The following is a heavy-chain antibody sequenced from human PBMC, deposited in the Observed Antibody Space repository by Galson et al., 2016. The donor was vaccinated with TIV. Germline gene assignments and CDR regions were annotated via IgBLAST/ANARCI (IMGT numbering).Heavy chain of an antibody. V-gene: IGHV3-48*04. CDR1: GFAFSRYN. CDR3: YGSGSYYPLAY. Sequence: SLRLSCAASGFAFSRYNMNWVRQAPGKGLEWISYISSSSSTIYYVDSVKGRFTVSRDNAKNSLYLQMDSLRADDTAVYYCYGSGSYYPLAYWGQGTLVIVSS. J-gene: IGHJ4*02. CDR2: ISSSSSTI. D-gene: IGHD3-10*01.